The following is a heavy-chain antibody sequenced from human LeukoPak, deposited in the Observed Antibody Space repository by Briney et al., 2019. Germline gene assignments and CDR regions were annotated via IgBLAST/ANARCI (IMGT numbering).Heavy chain of an antibody. CDR2: IYYSGST. CDR1: GGSISSSSYY. D-gene: IGHD3-22*01. V-gene: IGHV4-39*07. CDR3: ARSYYDSSGYYGGIDY. J-gene: IGHJ4*02. Sequence: SETLSLTCTVSGGSISSSSYYWGWIRQPPGKGLEWIGSIYYSGSTNYNPSLKSRVTISVDTSKNQFSLKLSSVTAADTAVYYCARSYYDSSGYYGGIDYWGQGTLVTVSS.